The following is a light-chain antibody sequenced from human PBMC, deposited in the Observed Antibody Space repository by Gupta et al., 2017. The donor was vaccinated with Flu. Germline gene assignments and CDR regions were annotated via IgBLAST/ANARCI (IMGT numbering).Light chain of an antibody. CDR1: QSVRNY. CDR3: QHGDSTPPT. Sequence: PTSLSASVGDRVTITSRARQSVRNYLNWYQQKPGKAPKLLIYATSTSQGGVPSRFSGRGSGTDFTLTINRLQPEDFATYYCQHGDSTPPTFGRGTTVDIK. CDR2: ATS. V-gene: IGKV1-39*01. J-gene: IGKJ4*02.